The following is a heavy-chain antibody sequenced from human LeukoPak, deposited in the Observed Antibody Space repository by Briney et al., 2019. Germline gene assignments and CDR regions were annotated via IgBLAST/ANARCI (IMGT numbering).Heavy chain of an antibody. CDR1: GGSISSYY. CDR3: ARLRDGYNRNWYFDL. V-gene: IGHV4-59*01. D-gene: IGHD5-24*01. CDR2: IYYSGST. Sequence: SETLSLTCTVSGGSISSYYWSWIRQPPGKGLEWIGYIYYSGSTNYNPSLKSRVTISVDTSKNQFSLKLSSVTAADTAVYYCARLRDGYNRNWYFDLWGRGTLVTVSS. J-gene: IGHJ2*01.